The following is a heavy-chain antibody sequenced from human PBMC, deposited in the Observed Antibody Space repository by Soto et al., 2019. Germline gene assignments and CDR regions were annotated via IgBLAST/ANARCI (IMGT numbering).Heavy chain of an antibody. J-gene: IGHJ6*03. V-gene: IGHV3-21*01. CDR2: ISSSSSYI. CDR3: ASTFLQDDYIWGSYRYTAGYYYYYYMDV. D-gene: IGHD3-16*02. CDR1: GFTFSSYS. Sequence: GGSLRLSCAASGFTFSSYSMNWVRQAPGKGLEWVSSISSSSSYIYYADSVKGRFTISRDNAKNSLYLQMNSLRAEDTAVYYCASTFLQDDYIWGSYRYTAGYYYYYYMDVWGKGTTVTVSS.